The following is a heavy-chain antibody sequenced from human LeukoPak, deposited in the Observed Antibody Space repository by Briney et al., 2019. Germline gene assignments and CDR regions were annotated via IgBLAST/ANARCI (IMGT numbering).Heavy chain of an antibody. V-gene: IGHV4-34*01. J-gene: IGHJ4*02. CDR2: IIHSGRT. CDR3: ARGNVIMLYAVLDY. Sequence: PSETLSLTCVVSGGSFSGYYWSWLRQTPGKGLEWIGEIIHSGRTNYSPSLKSRVTLSVDTSHNQFSLRLESVTAADTGVYFCARGNVIMLYAVLDYWGQGTMVTVSS. D-gene: IGHD2-8*01. CDR1: GGSFSGYY.